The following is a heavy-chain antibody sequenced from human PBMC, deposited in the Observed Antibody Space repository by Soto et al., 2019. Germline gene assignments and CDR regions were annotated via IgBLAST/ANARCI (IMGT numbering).Heavy chain of an antibody. V-gene: IGHV4-30-4*01. CDR1: GGSITNYEYY. CDR2: IYYTGST. CDR3: ARDPSNSPHLFDS. Sequence: PSETLSLTCSVSGGSITNYEYYWTFRRHPPGEGLEWIGHIYYTGSTYYNPSLKSRVTISLDTSKNQFSLKVNSVSAADTAVHYCARDPSNSPHLFDSWAQATLLTTSS. D-gene: IGHD1-1*01. J-gene: IGHJ4*02.